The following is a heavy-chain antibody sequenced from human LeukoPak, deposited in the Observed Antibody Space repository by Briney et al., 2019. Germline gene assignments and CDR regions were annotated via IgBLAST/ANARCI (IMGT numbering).Heavy chain of an antibody. Sequence: PGGSLRLSCAASGFTFSSHAMSWVRQAPGKGLEWVSAISESGGTTYYADSVKGRFTISRDNSKNTLYLQMNSLRAVDTAIYFCAKSYYDRSAYFYWGQGTLVTVSS. D-gene: IGHD3-22*01. CDR3: AKSYYDRSAYFY. V-gene: IGHV3-23*01. CDR1: GFTFSSHA. J-gene: IGHJ4*02. CDR2: ISESGGTT.